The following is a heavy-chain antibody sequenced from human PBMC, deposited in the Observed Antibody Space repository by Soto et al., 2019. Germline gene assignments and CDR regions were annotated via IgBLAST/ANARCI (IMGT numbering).Heavy chain of an antibody. CDR3: ARSGITMVRGAIGAFDI. Sequence: QVQLQESGPGLVKPSQTLSLTCTVSGGSISSGGYYWSWIRQHPGKGLEWIGYIYYSGSTYYNPSIKRRVTISVDTSKNQFSLKLSSVTAADTAVYYCARSGITMVRGAIGAFDIWGQGTMVTVSS. J-gene: IGHJ3*02. D-gene: IGHD3-10*01. CDR1: GGSISSGGYY. CDR2: IYYSGST. V-gene: IGHV4-31*03.